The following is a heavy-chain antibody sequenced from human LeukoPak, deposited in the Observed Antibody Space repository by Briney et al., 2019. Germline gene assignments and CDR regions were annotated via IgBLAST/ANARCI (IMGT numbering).Heavy chain of an antibody. CDR2: IYADGSS. CDR1: GGSFCSENSY. J-gene: IGHJ4*02. V-gene: IGHV4-61*02. Sequence: SQTLSLTCTVSGGSFCSENSYWNWVRQPAGEGLEWIGRIYADGSSTYNPSRKSRVTILVDTSKNQFSLRLTSMTAADTAVYYCARGYYYRTWGQGSLVTVSS. D-gene: IGHD3-10*01. CDR3: ARGYYYRT.